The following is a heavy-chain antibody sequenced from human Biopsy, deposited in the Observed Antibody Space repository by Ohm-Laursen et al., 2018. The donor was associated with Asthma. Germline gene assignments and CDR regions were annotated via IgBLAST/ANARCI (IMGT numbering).Heavy chain of an antibody. V-gene: IGHV1-69*13. CDR2: LIPVLGTP. CDR3: ARGYSGSDRIVYYYSGLEV. D-gene: IGHD5-12*01. J-gene: IGHJ6*02. Sequence: SVKVSCKASGDSFSNYAISWVRQAHGQGLEWMGGLIPVLGTPDHAQMFEDRVTITADESTSTAYMELSRPSSEDTAVYYCARGYSGSDRIVYYYSGLEVWGQGTTVTVSS. CDR1: GDSFSNYA.